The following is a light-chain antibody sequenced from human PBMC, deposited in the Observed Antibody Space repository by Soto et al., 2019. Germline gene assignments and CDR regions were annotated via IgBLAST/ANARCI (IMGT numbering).Light chain of an antibody. V-gene: IGLV2-11*01. CDR3: HFYDISLHNYV. Sequence: QSALTQPRSVSGSPGQSVTISCTGSSIDVGGYSHVSWFQQHPGKAPKLMIYDVTKRPSGVPGRFSGSKSGNTASLTISGLQPAEDYDDYCHFYDISLHNYVFGSGTKVTVL. J-gene: IGLJ1*01. CDR2: DVT. CDR1: SIDVGGYSH.